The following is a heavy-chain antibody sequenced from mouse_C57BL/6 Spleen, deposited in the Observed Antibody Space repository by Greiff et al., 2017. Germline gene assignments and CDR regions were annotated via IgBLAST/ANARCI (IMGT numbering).Heavy chain of an antibody. J-gene: IGHJ4*01. CDR1: GFTFNTFA. V-gene: IGHV10-3*01. D-gene: IGHD2-5*01. CDR2: IRSKSSNYET. Sequence: VQVVESGGGLVQPKGSLILLCAASGFTFNTFAMHWVRLAPGKGLEWVARIRSKSSNYETYFADSVKDRFTISRDDSQSMLYLQMNNLKTEDTAMYYCVRDAGYSNAGDYWGQGTSVTVSS. CDR3: VRDAGYSNAGDY.